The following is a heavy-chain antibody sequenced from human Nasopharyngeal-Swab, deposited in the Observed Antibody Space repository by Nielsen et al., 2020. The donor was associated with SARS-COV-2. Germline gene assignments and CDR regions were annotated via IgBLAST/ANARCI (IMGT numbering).Heavy chain of an antibody. CDR3: AADSGSYFGYYYYGMDV. V-gene: IGHV3-21*01. CDR2: ISSSSSYI. J-gene: IGHJ6*02. Sequence: SCAASGFTFSSYSMNWVRQAPGKGLEWVSSISSSSSYIYYADSVKGRFTISRDNAKNSLYLQMNSLRAEDTAVYYCAADSGSYFGYYYYGMDVWGQGTTVTVSS. D-gene: IGHD1-26*01. CDR1: GFTFSSYS.